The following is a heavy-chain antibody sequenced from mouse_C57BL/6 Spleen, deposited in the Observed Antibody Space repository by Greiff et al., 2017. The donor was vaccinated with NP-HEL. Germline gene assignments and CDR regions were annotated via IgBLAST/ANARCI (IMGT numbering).Heavy chain of an antibody. CDR1: GYSFTDYN. CDR3: ARSDYYGSDWYFDV. Sequence: EVQLQESGPELVKPGASVKISCKASGYSFTDYNMNWVKQSNGKSLEWIGVINPNYGTTSYNQKFKGKATLTVDQSSSTAYMQLNSLTSEDSAVYYCARSDYYGSDWYFDVWGTGTTVTVSS. D-gene: IGHD1-1*01. J-gene: IGHJ1*03. V-gene: IGHV1-39*01. CDR2: INPNYGTT.